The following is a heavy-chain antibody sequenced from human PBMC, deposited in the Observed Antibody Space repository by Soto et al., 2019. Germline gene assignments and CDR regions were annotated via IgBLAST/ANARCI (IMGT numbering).Heavy chain of an antibody. CDR2: INYSGST. CDR1: GGSFSGYY. CDR3: ASEVYSGGSLTSH. D-gene: IGHD6-19*01. J-gene: IGHJ4*02. V-gene: IGHV4-34*01. Sequence: SETLSLTCAVYGGSFSGYYWIWIRQPPGKGLEWIGEINYSGSTTYNPSLKSRVTISVDTSKNQFSLKLSSVTAADTAVYYCASEVYSGGSLTSHRAQRTPVTGSS.